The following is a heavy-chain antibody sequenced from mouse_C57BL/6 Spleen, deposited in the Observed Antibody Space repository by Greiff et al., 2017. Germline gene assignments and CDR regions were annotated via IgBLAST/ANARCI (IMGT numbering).Heavy chain of an antibody. V-gene: IGHV5-4*03. J-gene: IGHJ2*01. D-gene: IGHD2-4*01. CDR1: GFTFSSYA. CDR3: ARIYYDYDVGGFDY. Sequence: EVTLMESGGGLVKPGGSLKLSCAASGFTFSSYAMSWVRQTPEKRLEWVATISDGGSYTYYPDNVKGRFTISRDNAKNNLYLQMSHLKSEDTAMYYCARIYYDYDVGGFDYWGQGTTLTVSS. CDR2: ISDGGSYT.